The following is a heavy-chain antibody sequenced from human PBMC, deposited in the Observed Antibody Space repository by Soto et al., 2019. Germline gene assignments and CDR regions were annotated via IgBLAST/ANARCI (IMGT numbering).Heavy chain of an antibody. CDR3: ARDRDSSGYVFFDY. CDR2: IKEDGSEK. V-gene: IGHV3-7*01. J-gene: IGHJ4*02. Sequence: EVQLVESGGGLVQPGGSLRLSCAASGFTFSSFWMTWVRQAPGKGLEWVANIKEDGSEKKYVDSVKGRFTISRDNAKKSLYLQMNSLRVEDTAVYYCARDRDSSGYVFFDYWGQGTLVTVSS. CDR1: GFTFSSFW. D-gene: IGHD3-22*01.